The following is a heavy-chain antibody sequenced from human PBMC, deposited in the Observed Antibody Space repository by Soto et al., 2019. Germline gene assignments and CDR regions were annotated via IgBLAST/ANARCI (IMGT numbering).Heavy chain of an antibody. J-gene: IGHJ3*02. D-gene: IGHD3-22*01. V-gene: IGHV3-49*03. Sequence: GGSLRLSCTTSGFSFGDYAMTWFRQAPGKGLEWVGFIRGKASGGTTEYAASVKGRFTISRDDSKSIAYLQMNSLKTEDTAVYYCTRDKIYYDSSGPKYAYDIWGQGTMVTVSS. CDR2: IRGKASGGTT. CDR1: GFSFGDYA. CDR3: TRDKIYYDSSGPKYAYDI.